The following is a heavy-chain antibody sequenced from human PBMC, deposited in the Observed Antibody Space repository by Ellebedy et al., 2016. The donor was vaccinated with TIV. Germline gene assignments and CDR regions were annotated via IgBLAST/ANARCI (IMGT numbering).Heavy chain of an antibody. D-gene: IGHD5-12*01. CDR1: GYTFTSYG. Sequence: AASVTVSCKASGYTFTSYGISWVRQAPGQGLEWMGWISAYNGNTNYAQKLQGRVTMTTDTSTSTAYMELRSLRSDDTAVYYCAREEYSGSFYGMDVWGQGTTVTVSS. J-gene: IGHJ6*02. CDR2: ISAYNGNT. V-gene: IGHV1-18*01. CDR3: AREEYSGSFYGMDV.